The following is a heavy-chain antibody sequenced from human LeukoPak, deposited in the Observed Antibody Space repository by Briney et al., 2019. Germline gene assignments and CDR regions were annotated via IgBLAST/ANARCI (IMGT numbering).Heavy chain of an antibody. CDR1: GFTFTSCA. CDR2: IVVGSGNT. V-gene: IGHV1-58*01. J-gene: IGHJ3*02. CDR3: AAQSTGWSQDAFDI. Sequence: SVKVSRKASGFTFTSCAVQWVRQARGQRLEWIGWIVVGSGNTNYAQKIQERVTITRDMSTSTVYMELNTLRSEDRAVHYCAAQSTGWSQDAFDIWGQGTMVTVSS. D-gene: IGHD6-19*01.